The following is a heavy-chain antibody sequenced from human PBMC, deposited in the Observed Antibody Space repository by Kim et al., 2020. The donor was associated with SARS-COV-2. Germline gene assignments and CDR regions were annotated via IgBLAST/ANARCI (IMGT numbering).Heavy chain of an antibody. D-gene: IGHD6-6*01. J-gene: IGHJ6*03. CDR1: GFTFSSYW. CDR3: ARVLEYSSSSLYYYYYMDV. CDR2: INSDGSST. V-gene: IGHV3-74*01. Sequence: GGSLRLSCAASGFTFSSYWMHWVRQAPGKGLVWVSRINSDGSSTSYADSVKGRFTISRDNAKNTLYLQMNSLRAEDTAVYYCARVLEYSSSSLYYYYYMDVWGKGTTVTVSS.